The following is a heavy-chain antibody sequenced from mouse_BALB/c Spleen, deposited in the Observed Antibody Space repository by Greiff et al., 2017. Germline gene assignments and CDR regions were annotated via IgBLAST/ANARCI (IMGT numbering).Heavy chain of an antibody. D-gene: IGHD4-1*01. J-gene: IGHJ2*01. CDR2: INPSYGRT. CDR3: ASQGDWDGD. CDR1: GYTFTSYW. V-gene: IGHV1S81*02. Sequence: VQLQQSGAELVTPGASVNLSCKASGYTFTSYWMPWVKQRPGQGLEWIGEINPSYGRTNYNEKFKSKGTLTVDKSSGTAYMQLSSLTSEDSAVFYCASQGDWDGDWGQGTTLTVSS.